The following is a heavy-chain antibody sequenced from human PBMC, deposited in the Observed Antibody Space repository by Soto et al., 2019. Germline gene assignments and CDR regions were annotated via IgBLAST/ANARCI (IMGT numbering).Heavy chain of an antibody. Sequence: PSETLSLTCTVSGGSISSSSYYWGWIRQPPGKGLEWIGTISYSGTTYYNPSLKSRVTVSVDTSKNQFSLKLSSVTAADTAVYYCARRVIVGATKKGFDSGGQGTRVTVSS. CDR2: ISYSGTT. J-gene: IGHJ4*02. V-gene: IGHV4-39*01. D-gene: IGHD1-26*01. CDR3: ARRVIVGATKKGFDS. CDR1: GGSISSSSYY.